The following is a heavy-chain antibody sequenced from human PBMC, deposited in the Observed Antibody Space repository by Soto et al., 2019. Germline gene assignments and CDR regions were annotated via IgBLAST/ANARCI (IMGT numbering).Heavy chain of an antibody. Sequence: SETLSLTCTVSGGSISSSDYWWGWIRQPPGKGLEWIGKIYYSGSTYYNPSLKSRVTISVDKSKNQFSLKLSSVTAADTAVYYCARDHRFLEWLLYEDYGMDVWGQGTTVTVSS. D-gene: IGHD3-3*01. CDR3: ARDHRFLEWLLYEDYGMDV. V-gene: IGHV4-39*07. CDR2: IYYSGST. CDR1: GGSISSSDYW. J-gene: IGHJ6*02.